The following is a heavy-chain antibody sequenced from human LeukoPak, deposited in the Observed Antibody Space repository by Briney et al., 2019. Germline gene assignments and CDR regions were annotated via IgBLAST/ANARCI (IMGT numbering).Heavy chain of an antibody. CDR1: GFTFSSYE. CDR3: ARDPYYSGYYYFDY. Sequence: GGSLRLSCAASGFTFSSYEMNWVRQAPGKGLEWVSYISSSGSTIYYADSVKGRFTISRDNAKNSLYLQMNSLRAEDTAVYYCARDPYYSGYYYFDYWGQGTPVTSSS. CDR2: ISSSGSTI. D-gene: IGHD3-22*01. V-gene: IGHV3-48*03. J-gene: IGHJ4*02.